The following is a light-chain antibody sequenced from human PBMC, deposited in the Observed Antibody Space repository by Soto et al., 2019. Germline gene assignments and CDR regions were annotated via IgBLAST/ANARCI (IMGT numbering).Light chain of an antibody. J-gene: IGKJ1*01. CDR2: KAS. CDR1: QSISSW. CDR3: QQYNSYWT. Sequence: DKQMTQSPSTHSASVGDRVTITCRASQSISSWLAWYQQKPGKAPKLLIYKASSLESGVPSRFSGSGSGTEFTLTISSLQPDDFATYYCQQYNSYWTFGQGTKV. V-gene: IGKV1-5*03.